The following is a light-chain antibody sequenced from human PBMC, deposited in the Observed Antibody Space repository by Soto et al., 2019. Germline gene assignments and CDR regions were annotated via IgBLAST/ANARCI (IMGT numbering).Light chain of an antibody. CDR1: QSVLYSSNDKNY. Sequence: DIVMTQSPDSLAVSLCERATINCKSSQSVLYSSNDKNYLAWYQQKPGQPPKLLIYWASTRESGVPDRFSGSGSGTDFTLTISSLQAEDVAVYYCQQYYSTPWTFGQGTRLEI. J-gene: IGKJ5*01. CDR3: QQYYSTPWT. CDR2: WAS. V-gene: IGKV4-1*01.